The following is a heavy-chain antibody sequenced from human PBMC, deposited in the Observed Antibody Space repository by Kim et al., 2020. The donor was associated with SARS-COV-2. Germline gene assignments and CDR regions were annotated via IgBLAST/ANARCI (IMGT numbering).Heavy chain of an antibody. D-gene: IGHD3-22*01. CDR3: AKHFGSSGSEFQH. J-gene: IGHJ1*01. CDR1: GFTFAAYA. CDR2: ISGSDEST. Sequence: GGSLRLSCAASGFTFAAYAMSWVRQAPGKGLQWVSGISGSDESTFHADSVKGRFIISRDNSKNTLHLQMNSLRVEDTAVYYCAKHFGSSGSEFQHWGQGT. V-gene: IGHV3-23*01.